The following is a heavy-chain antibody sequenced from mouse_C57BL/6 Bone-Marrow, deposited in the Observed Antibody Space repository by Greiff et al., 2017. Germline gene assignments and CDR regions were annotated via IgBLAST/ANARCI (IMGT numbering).Heavy chain of an antibody. D-gene: IGHD2-1*01. V-gene: IGHV2-2*01. CDR3: ARGAYGIFAY. CDR2: IWSGGST. Sequence: VKLMESGPGLVQPSQSLSITCTVSGFSLTSYGVHWVRQSPGTGLEWLGVIWSGGSTDYNAAFISRLSISKDNSKSQVFFKMNSLQADDTAIYYCARGAYGIFAYWGQGTLVTVSA. J-gene: IGHJ3*01. CDR1: GFSLTSYG.